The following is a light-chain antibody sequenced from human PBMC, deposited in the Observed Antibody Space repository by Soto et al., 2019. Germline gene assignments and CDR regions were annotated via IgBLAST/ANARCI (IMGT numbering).Light chain of an antibody. CDR2: GNS. Sequence: QSVLTQPPSVSGAPGQMVTISCTGSSSNIGAGYDVHWYQQLPGTAPKLLSYGNSNRPSGVPDRFSGSKSGTSASLAITVLQADDEADYYCQSYDSSLRGPVVFGGGTKVTVL. V-gene: IGLV1-40*01. J-gene: IGLJ2*01. CDR3: QSYDSSLRGPVV. CDR1: SSNIGAGYD.